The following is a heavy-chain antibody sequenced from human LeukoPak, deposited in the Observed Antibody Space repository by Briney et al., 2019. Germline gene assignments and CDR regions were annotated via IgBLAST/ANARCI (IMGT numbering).Heavy chain of an antibody. D-gene: IGHD1-26*01. CDR2: INPNSGGT. CDR3: ARGSGSYSYYFDY. J-gene: IGHJ4*02. V-gene: IGHV1-2*02. CDR1: GYTFTGYY. Sequence: ASVKVSCKASGYTFTGYYMHWVRQAPGRGLGWMGWINPNSGGTNYAQKFQGRVTMTRDTSISTAYMELSRLRSDDTAVYYCARGSGSYSYYFDYWGQGTLVTVSS.